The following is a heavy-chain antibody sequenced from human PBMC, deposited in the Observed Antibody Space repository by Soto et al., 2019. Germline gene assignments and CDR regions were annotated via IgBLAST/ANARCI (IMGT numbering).Heavy chain of an antibody. CDR3: ARSLLGPMAFDM. CDR1: GFIFTNYW. J-gene: IGHJ3*02. D-gene: IGHD7-27*01. V-gene: IGHV3-7*03. CDR2: INHDGSET. Sequence: EVQLVESGGDLVQPGGSLRLSCAASGFIFTNYWMTWVRQAPGKGLEWVANINHDGSETYYLDSVKGRFAISRDNAKNSLFLQMTSLRAEDTAIYYCARSLLGPMAFDMWGHGTVVAVSS.